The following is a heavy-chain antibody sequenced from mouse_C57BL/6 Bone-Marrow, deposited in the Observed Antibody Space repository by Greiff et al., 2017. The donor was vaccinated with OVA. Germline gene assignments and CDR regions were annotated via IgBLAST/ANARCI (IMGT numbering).Heavy chain of an antibody. D-gene: IGHD3-3*01. CDR1: GYSFTGYY. CDR3: ARGQLSRFAY. Sequence: EVQLQQSGPELVKPRASVKISCKASGYSFTGYYMNWVKQSPEKSLEWIGEINPSTGGTTYNQKFKAKATLTVDKSSSTAYMQLKSLTSEDSAVYYCARGQLSRFAYWGQGTLVTVSA. J-gene: IGHJ3*01. V-gene: IGHV1-42*01. CDR2: INPSTGGT.